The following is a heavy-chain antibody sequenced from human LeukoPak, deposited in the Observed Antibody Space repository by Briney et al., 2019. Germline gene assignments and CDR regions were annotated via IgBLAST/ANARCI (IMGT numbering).Heavy chain of an antibody. CDR1: GFTFSDYY. CDR3: ARTRETFLYSSSHGGGDAFDI. D-gene: IGHD6-6*01. Sequence: GGSLRLSCAASGFTFSDYYMSWIRQAPGKGLEWVSYISSSGSTIYYADSVKGRFTISRDNAKNSLYLQMNSLRAEDTAVYYCARTRETFLYSSSHGGGDAFDIWGQGTMVTVSS. CDR2: ISSSGSTI. J-gene: IGHJ3*02. V-gene: IGHV3-11*04.